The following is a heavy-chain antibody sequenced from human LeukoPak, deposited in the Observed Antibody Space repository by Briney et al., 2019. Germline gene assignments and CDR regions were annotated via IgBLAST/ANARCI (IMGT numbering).Heavy chain of an antibody. CDR2: IQYDGSNT. D-gene: IGHD4-17*01. CDR3: VKAGGDFGNS. J-gene: IGHJ4*02. Sequence: GGSLRLSCVTSGITFSNYGMHWVRQAPGTGLEWVTFIQYDGSNTYYADSVKGRFTISRDNSKNTLYLQMNSLRPEDTAVYYCVKAGGDFGNSWGQGTLVTVSS. CDR1: GITFSNYG. V-gene: IGHV3-30*02.